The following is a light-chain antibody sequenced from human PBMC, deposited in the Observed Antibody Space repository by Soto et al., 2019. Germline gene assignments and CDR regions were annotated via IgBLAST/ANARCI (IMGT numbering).Light chain of an antibody. CDR2: DVS. Sequence: EIVLTQSPGTLSLSPGERATLSCRASQNVGSAYLAWYQQKPGQAPGLLIYDVSSRATGIPDRFSGSGSGTDFTLTISRLEPEDCAVYYCQQYVSSPFTFGPGTKVDIK. CDR1: QNVGSAY. J-gene: IGKJ3*01. CDR3: QQYVSSPFT. V-gene: IGKV3-20*01.